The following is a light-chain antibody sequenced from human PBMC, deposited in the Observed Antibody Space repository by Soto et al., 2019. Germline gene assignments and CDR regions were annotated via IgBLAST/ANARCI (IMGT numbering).Light chain of an antibody. CDR1: SSDVGGYNY. V-gene: IGLV2-14*01. CDR3: SSYTSSSTPYV. Sequence: QSALTQPASVSGSPGQSXTISCTGTSSDVGGYNYVSWYQQHPGKAPKLMIYDVSNRPSGVSNRFSGSKSGNTASLTISGLQAEDEADYYCSSYTSSSTPYVFGTGTKVTXL. CDR2: DVS. J-gene: IGLJ1*01.